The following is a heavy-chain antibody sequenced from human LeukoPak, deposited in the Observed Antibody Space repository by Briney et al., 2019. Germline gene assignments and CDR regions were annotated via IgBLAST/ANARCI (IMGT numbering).Heavy chain of an antibody. CDR3: ARDDKWEHDGFDI. CDR1: GCSISSSSYY. CDR2: IYYSGST. V-gene: IGHV4-39*06. D-gene: IGHD1-26*01. Sequence: SETLSLTCTVSGCSISSSSYYWGWIRQPPGKGLEWIGSIYYSGSTYYNPSIKRRATISVDTSKTEFPLNLRSVPAAEPAVYYCARDDKWEHDGFDIWGQGTMVTVSS. J-gene: IGHJ3*02.